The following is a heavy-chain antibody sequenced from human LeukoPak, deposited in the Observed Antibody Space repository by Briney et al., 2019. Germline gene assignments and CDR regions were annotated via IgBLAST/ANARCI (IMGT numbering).Heavy chain of an antibody. V-gene: IGHV3-23*01. CDR2: ISDSGDNT. D-gene: IGHD2-8*02. J-gene: IGHJ5*02. CDR1: GFNFGSYY. CDR3: AKKIGTGPGHNWFDP. Sequence: GGSLRLSCAASGFNFGSYYMTWVRQAPGKGLEWVSVISDSGDNTYYADSVKGRFTVSRDNSRDTLYLQMNSLRAEDTAPYYCAKKIGTGPGHNWFDPWGQGTLVTVSS.